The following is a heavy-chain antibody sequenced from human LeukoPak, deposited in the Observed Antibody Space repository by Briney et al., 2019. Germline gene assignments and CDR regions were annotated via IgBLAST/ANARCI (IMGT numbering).Heavy chain of an antibody. J-gene: IGHJ5*02. CDR1: GFTVSSNY. CDR2: ISGSGGST. CDR3: AKDTGIVGATPWFDP. D-gene: IGHD1-26*01. Sequence: PGGSLRLSCAASGFTVSSNYMSWVRQAPGKGLEWVSAISGSGGSTYYADSVKGRFTISRDNSKNTLYLQMNSLRAEDTAVYYCAKDTGIVGATPWFDPWGQGTLVTVSS. V-gene: IGHV3-23*01.